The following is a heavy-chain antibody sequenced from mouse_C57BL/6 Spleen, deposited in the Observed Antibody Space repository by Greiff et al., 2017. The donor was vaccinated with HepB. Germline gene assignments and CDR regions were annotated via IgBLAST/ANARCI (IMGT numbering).Heavy chain of an antibody. J-gene: IGHJ2*01. CDR1: GYTFTDYE. CDR2: IDPETGGT. CDR3: TRGLRLRSFDY. Sequence: VQLQQSGAELVRPGASVTLSCKASGYTFTDYEMHWVKQTPVHGLEWIGAIDPETGGTAYNQKFKGKAILTADKSSSTAYMELRSLTSEDSAVYYCTRGLRLRSFDYWGQGTTLTVSS. V-gene: IGHV1-15*01. D-gene: IGHD2-4*01.